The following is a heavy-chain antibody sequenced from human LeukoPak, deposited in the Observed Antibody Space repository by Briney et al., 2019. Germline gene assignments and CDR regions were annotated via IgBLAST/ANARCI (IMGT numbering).Heavy chain of an antibody. D-gene: IGHD6-19*01. CDR2: ISSSGSTI. CDR1: GFTFSDYY. Sequence: PGGSLRLSCAASGFTFSDYYMSWIRQAPGKGLEWVSYISSSGSTIYYADSVKGRFTISRNNAKNSLYLQMNSLRAEDTGVYYWESQGSGWYQYWGQGNLVTVSS. V-gene: IGHV3-11*01. J-gene: IGHJ1*01. CDR3: ESQGSGWYQY.